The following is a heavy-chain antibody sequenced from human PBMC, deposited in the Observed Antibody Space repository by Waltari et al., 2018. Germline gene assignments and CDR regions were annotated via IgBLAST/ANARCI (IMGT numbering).Heavy chain of an antibody. Sequence: QVQLQESGPGLVKPSQTLSLTCTVSGGSISSGSYYWSWIRQPAGKGLEWIGRIYTSGSTNYNPSLKSRVTISVDTSKNQFSLKLSSVTAADTAVYYCARGDYVWGSYRYSGAFDIWGQGTMVTVSS. CDR1: GGSISSGSYY. J-gene: IGHJ3*02. V-gene: IGHV4-61*02. CDR2: IYTSGST. D-gene: IGHD3-16*02. CDR3: ARGDYVWGSYRYSGAFDI.